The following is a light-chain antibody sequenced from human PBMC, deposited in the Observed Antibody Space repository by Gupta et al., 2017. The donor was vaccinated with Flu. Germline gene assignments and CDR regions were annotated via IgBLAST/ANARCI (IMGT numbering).Light chain of an antibody. CDR1: QSVNNNY. V-gene: IGKV3-20*01. CDR2: GAS. Sequence: EVVLTQSPDTLSLSPGERATLSCRASQSVNNNYLAWYQQKPGQAPRLLIYGASARSAGVPDRFSGSGSGTDFTLTIARLESEDCAVYYCQQDGNPPRTFGQGARIEIK. J-gene: IGKJ1*01. CDR3: QQDGNPPRT.